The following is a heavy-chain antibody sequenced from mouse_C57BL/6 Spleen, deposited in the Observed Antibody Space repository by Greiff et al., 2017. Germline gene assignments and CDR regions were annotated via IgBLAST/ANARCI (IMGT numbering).Heavy chain of an antibody. CDR1: GYAFSSSW. Sequence: VQLQQSGPELVKPGASVKISCKASGYAFSSSWMNWVKQRPGKGLEWIGRIYPGDGATNYNGKFKGKATLTADKSSSTAYMQISSLTSEDSAVYFCARDYYGSSYRYFDVWGTGTTVTVSS. V-gene: IGHV1-82*01. D-gene: IGHD1-1*01. J-gene: IGHJ1*03. CDR3: ARDYYGSSYRYFDV. CDR2: IYPGDGAT.